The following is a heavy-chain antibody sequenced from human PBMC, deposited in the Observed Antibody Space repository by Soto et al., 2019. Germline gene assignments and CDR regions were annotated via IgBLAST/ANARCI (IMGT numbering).Heavy chain of an antibody. CDR1: GDSVSSGDYY. CDR2: VYFSGST. Sequence: SETLSLTYSVSGDSVSSGDYYWSWIRQPPGKGLEWIGHVYFSGSTNYIPSLKSRLTMSVDTAKNQFSLKLNSVTAADTAIYYCARGLRYNYDPTDPHFDYWGQGTLVTVSS. CDR3: ARGLRYNYDPTDPHFDY. J-gene: IGHJ4*02. D-gene: IGHD1-1*01. V-gene: IGHV4-61*08.